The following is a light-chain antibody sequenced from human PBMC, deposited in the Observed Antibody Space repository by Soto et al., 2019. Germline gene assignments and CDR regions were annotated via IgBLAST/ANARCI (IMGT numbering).Light chain of an antibody. CDR3: SSYTSSSTLHV. Sequence: QSALTQPASVSGSPGQSITISCTGTSSDVGGYNYVSWYQQHPGKAPKLMIYEVSNRPSGVSNRFSGSKSGNTAPLTISGLQAEDEADYYCSSYTSSSTLHVFGTGTQVTV. V-gene: IGLV2-14*01. J-gene: IGLJ1*01. CDR2: EVS. CDR1: SSDVGGYNY.